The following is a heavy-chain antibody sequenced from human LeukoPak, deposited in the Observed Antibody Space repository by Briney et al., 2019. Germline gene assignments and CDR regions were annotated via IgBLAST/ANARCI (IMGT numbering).Heavy chain of an antibody. J-gene: IGHJ4*02. D-gene: IGHD2-15*01. V-gene: IGHV1-18*01. CDR3: ATDSHYCSGGSCYDFDY. Sequence: ASVKVSCKASAYTFTSYGISWVRQAPGQGLEWMGWISAYNGNTNYAQKLQGRVTMTTDTSTSTTYMELRSLRSDDTAVYYCATDSHYCSGGSCYDFDYWGQGTLVTVSS. CDR1: AYTFTSYG. CDR2: ISAYNGNT.